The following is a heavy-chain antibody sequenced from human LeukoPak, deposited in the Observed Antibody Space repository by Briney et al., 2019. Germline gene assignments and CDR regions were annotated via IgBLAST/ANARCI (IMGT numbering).Heavy chain of an antibody. J-gene: IGHJ4*02. CDR1: GYGFSDYY. Sequence: ASVKVSCKTSGYGFSDYYMHWVRQAPGQGPEYMGWINPNSGDNSCAQKFQGRVSMTRDTSITTLYMELTSLRSDDTAVYFCARGGGIQSCGGKTCFRGFVYWGQGTLVTVSS. V-gene: IGHV1-2*02. D-gene: IGHD2-21*01. CDR2: INPNSGDN. CDR3: ARGGGIQSCGGKTCFRGFVY.